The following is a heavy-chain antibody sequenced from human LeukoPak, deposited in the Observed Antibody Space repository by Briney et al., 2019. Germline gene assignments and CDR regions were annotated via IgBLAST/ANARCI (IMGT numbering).Heavy chain of an antibody. J-gene: IGHJ4*02. CDR1: GGSISSDYFY. CDR3: AGRGYTLNY. Sequence: ASQTLSLTCTVSGGSISSDYFYWSWIRQHPGKGLEWIGYIYYSGGTNYNPSLKSRVTMSVDTSKNQFSLKLTSVTAADTAVYYCAGRGYTLNYWGQGTLVTVSS. V-gene: IGHV4-31*03. D-gene: IGHD1-1*01. CDR2: IYYSGGT.